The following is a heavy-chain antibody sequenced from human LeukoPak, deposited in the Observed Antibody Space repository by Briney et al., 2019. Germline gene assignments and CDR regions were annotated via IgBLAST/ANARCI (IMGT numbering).Heavy chain of an antibody. CDR2: IHYRGTT. V-gene: IGHV4-39*01. Sequence: SETLSLTCTVSGGSFSSSSYYWGWIRQPPGKGLEWIGSIHYRGTTYYNPSLRIRVTISVDTSKNQFSLKLTSVTAADTAVYYCARHSYYYAPYYSFDYWGQGTLVTVSS. D-gene: IGHD3-10*01. CDR1: GGSFSSSSYY. CDR3: ARHSYYYAPYYSFDY. J-gene: IGHJ4*02.